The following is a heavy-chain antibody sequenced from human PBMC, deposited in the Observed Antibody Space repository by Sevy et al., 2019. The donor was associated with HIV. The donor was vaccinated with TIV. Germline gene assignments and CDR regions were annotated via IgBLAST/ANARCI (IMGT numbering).Heavy chain of an antibody. D-gene: IGHD1-26*01. CDR1: GGSLNSFF. J-gene: IGHJ4*02. CDR2: VYYTGKT. Sequence: SETLSLTCSVSGGSLNSFFWSWIRQPPGKGLEWIGNVYYTGKTNYHPSLKSRVTISVDTSKNQFSLKVMSVTAADTASSFCARDPQAGATHYFDYWGQGSLVTVSS. CDR3: ARDPQAGATHYFDY. V-gene: IGHV4-59*12.